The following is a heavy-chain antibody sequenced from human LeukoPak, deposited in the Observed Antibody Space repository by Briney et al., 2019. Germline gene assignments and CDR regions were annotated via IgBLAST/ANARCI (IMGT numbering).Heavy chain of an antibody. D-gene: IGHD6-19*01. J-gene: IGHJ4*02. CDR1: GYTFTSYG. V-gene: IGHV1-69*05. CDR3: ARDYSSGWYGLDY. CDR2: IIPIFGTA. Sequence: SVKVSCKASGYTFTSYGISWVRQAPGQGLEWMGRIIPIFGTANYAQKFQGRVTITTDESTSTAYMELSSLRSEDTAVYYCARDYSSGWYGLDYWGQGTLVTVSS.